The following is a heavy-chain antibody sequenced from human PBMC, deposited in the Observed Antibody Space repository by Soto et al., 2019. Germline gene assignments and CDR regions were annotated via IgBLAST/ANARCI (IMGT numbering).Heavy chain of an antibody. V-gene: IGHV3-11*01. Sequence: GGSLRLSCAASGFTFSDYYMSWIRQAPGKGLEWVSYISSSGSTIYYADSVKGRFTISRDNAKNPLYLQMNSLRAEDTAVYYCARSLQDYDILTGYSPWGQGTLVTVSS. J-gene: IGHJ5*02. CDR1: GFTFSDYY. CDR3: ARSLQDYDILTGYSP. CDR2: ISSSGSTI. D-gene: IGHD3-9*01.